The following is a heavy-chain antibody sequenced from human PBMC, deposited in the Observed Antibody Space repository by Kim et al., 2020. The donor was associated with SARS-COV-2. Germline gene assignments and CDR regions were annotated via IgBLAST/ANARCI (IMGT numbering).Heavy chain of an antibody. D-gene: IGHD3-10*01. V-gene: IGHV3-30*14. Sequence: GGSLRLSCAASGFTFSDYALHWVRQAPGKGLEWVAVVSYDGSDTSYADSVKGRFIISRENSDNTLYLQLNSLREDDTAVYYCARDNGGYWGQGTLVTVSS. J-gene: IGHJ4*02. CDR3: ARDNGGY. CDR1: GFTFSDYA. CDR2: VSYDGSDT.